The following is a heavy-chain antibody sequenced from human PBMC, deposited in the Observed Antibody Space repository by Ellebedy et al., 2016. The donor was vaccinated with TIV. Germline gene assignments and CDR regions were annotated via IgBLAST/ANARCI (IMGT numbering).Heavy chain of an antibody. J-gene: IGHJ5*02. V-gene: IGHV1-2*02. CDR1: GYTFNDHY. CDR2: IHPNSGGT. CDR3: TRDDWFDP. Sequence: ASVKVSCXASGYTFNDHYIHWVRQAPGQGLEWMGWIHPNSGGTHYAPKFQGRVTMTRDTSITTAYMELSRLRSDDTAVYYCTRDDWFDPWGQGTLVTVSS.